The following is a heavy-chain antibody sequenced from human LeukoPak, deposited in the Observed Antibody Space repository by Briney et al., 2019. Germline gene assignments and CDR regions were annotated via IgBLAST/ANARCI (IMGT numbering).Heavy chain of an antibody. CDR1: GFTFDDYA. CDR2: ISWNSGSI. Sequence: HSGGSLRLSCAASGFTFDDYAMHWVRQAPGKGLEWVSGISWNSGSIGYADSVKGRFTISRDNAKNSLYLQMNSLRAEDTAVYYCAREYRDHKTPGAGFFDYWGQGILVTVSS. CDR3: AREYRDHKTPGAGFFDY. J-gene: IGHJ4*02. D-gene: IGHD3-10*01. V-gene: IGHV3-9*01.